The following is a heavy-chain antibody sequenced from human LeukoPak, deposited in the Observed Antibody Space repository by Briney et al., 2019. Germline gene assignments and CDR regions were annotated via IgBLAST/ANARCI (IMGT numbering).Heavy chain of an antibody. Sequence: PGGSLRLSCTASGFTFGDYAMSWFRQAPGKGLEWVSGISGSGGSTYYADSVKGRFTISRDNSKNTLYLQMSSLRAEDTAVYYCAKCSGGSCYQKFDYWGQGTLVTVSS. V-gene: IGHV3-23*01. CDR2: ISGSGGST. J-gene: IGHJ4*02. D-gene: IGHD2-15*01. CDR1: GFTFGDYA. CDR3: AKCSGGSCYQKFDY.